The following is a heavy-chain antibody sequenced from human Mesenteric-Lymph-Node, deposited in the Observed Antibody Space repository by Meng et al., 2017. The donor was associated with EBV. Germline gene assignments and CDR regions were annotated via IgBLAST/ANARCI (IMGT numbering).Heavy chain of an antibody. Sequence: VQLVQFGAELKKPGALVKVSCKASGSTFTAYYIHWVRQAPGQGLEWMGRINPNSGDINYAQKFQGRVTVTRDTSIGTAYMELSRLTSDDTAVYYCARALVGCSSTSCYLDPWGQGTLVTVSS. CDR1: GSTFTAYY. V-gene: IGHV1-2*06. J-gene: IGHJ5*02. CDR3: ARALVGCSSTSCYLDP. CDR2: INPNSGDI. D-gene: IGHD2-2*01.